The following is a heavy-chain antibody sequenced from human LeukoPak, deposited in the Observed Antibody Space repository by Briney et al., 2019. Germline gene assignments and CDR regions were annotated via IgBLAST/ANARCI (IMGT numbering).Heavy chain of an antibody. CDR3: AKMVTATMRNWFDP. V-gene: IGHV3-21*01. J-gene: IGHJ5*02. CDR2: ISSSSSYM. Sequence: GGSLRLSCAASGFTFSSYSMNWVRQAPGKGLEWVSSISSSSSYMYYADSVKGRFTISRDNAKNSLYLQMNSLRAEDTAVYYCAKMVTATMRNWFDPWGQGTLVTVSS. CDR1: GFTFSSYS. D-gene: IGHD2-21*02.